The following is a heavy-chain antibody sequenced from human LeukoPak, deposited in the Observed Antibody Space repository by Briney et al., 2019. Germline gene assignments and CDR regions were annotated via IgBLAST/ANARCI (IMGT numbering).Heavy chain of an antibody. CDR1: GFTFSYYA. J-gene: IGHJ4*02. CDR2: IVDSGGST. V-gene: IGHV3-23*01. Sequence: PGGSLRLSCAASGFTFSYYAMSWVRQAPGKGLEWVSTIVDSGGSTFYADAVKGRFTISRDNSRNTLYLQMNSLRAEDTAVYYCAKFSAVTPTALDYWGQGTLVTVSA. CDR3: AKFSAVTPTALDY. D-gene: IGHD5-18*01.